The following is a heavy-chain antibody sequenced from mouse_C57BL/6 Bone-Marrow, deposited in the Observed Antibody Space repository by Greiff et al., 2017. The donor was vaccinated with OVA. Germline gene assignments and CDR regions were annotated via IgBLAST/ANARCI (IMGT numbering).Heavy chain of an antibody. CDR1: GYTFTSYG. CDR2: IYPRRGNT. Sequence: VQLQQSGADLARPGASVKLSCKASGYTFTSYGLSWVKQRTGQGLEWIGEIYPRRGNTYSNEKFTGQATLTADKSSSTAYMELRSLTSEDSAGYFLARNGRYAMDYWGQGTSVTVSS. V-gene: IGHV1-81*01. D-gene: IGHD1-1*01. CDR3: ARNGRYAMDY. J-gene: IGHJ4*01.